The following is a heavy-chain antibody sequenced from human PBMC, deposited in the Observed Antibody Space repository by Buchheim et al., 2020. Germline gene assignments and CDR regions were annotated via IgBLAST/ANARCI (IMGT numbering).Heavy chain of an antibody. J-gene: IGHJ5*02. D-gene: IGHD3-22*01. CDR3: AREGEWSYYYDRTDHLYNWFDP. Sequence: QVQLVQSGAEVKKPGSSVKVSCKASGGTFSSYAISWVRQAPGQGLEWMGGIIPIFGTANYAQKFQGRVTITADKSTSTAYMELSSLRSEDTAVYYCAREGEWSYYYDRTDHLYNWFDPWGQGTL. V-gene: IGHV1-69*06. CDR1: GGTFSSYA. CDR2: IIPIFGTA.